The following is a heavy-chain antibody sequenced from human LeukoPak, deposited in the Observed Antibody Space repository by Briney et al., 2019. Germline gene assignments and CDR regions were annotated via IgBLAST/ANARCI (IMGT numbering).Heavy chain of an antibody. CDR3: ARVSPNTVTTPQYFDY. V-gene: IGHV3-7*01. D-gene: IGHD4-17*01. CDR1: GFTFSSYW. CDR2: IKQDGSEK. Sequence: GGSLRLSCAASGFTFSSYWMSWVRQAPGKGLEWVANIKQDGSEKYYVDSVKGRFTISRDNAKNSLCLQMNSLRAEDTAVYYCARVSPNTVTTPQYFDYWGQGTLVTVSS. J-gene: IGHJ4*02.